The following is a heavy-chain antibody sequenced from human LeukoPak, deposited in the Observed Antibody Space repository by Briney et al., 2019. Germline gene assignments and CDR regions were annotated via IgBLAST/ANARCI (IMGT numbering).Heavy chain of an antibody. CDR2: IIPIFGTA. D-gene: IGHD3-22*01. V-gene: IGHV1-69*06. CDR1: AGTFSSYA. J-gene: IGHJ4*02. Sequence: SVKVSCKASAGTFSSYAISWVRQAPGQGLEWMGGIIPIFGTANYAQKFQGRVTITADKSTSTAYMELSSLRSEDTAVYYCARSGDVFSGILSGYSIDYWGQGTLVTVSS. CDR3: ARSGDVFSGILSGYSIDY.